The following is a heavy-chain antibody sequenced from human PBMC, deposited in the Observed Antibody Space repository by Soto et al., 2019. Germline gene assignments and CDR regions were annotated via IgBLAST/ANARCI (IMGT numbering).Heavy chain of an antibody. V-gene: IGHV1-8*01. Sequence: ASVKVSCKASGYTFTSYDINWVRQATGQGLEWMGWMNPNSGNTGYAQKFQGRVTMTTDTSTSTAYMELRSLRSDDTAVYYCAREGGSGSSRPPGMDVWGQGTTVTVSS. CDR1: GYTFTSYD. J-gene: IGHJ6*02. D-gene: IGHD3-10*01. CDR3: AREGGSGSSRPPGMDV. CDR2: MNPNSGNT.